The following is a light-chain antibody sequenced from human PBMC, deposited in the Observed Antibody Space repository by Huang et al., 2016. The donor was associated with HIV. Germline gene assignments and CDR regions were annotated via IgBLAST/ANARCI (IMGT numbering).Light chain of an antibody. V-gene: IGKV2-40*01. J-gene: IGKJ3*01. CDR2: TLS. CDR1: RSLLHSADGNTY. CDR3: MQRLEFPWT. Sequence: IVMTQAPLSLPVPPGEPASISCRSSRSLLHSADGNTYLVWYLQKPGQSPQLLIYTLSDRASGGPDRFTGRGSGTDVTLKISRVEAEDVGIYYCMQRLEFPWTFGPGTKVDIK.